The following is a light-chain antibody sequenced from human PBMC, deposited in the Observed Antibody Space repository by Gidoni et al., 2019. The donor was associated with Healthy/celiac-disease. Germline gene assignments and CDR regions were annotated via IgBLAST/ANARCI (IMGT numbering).Light chain of an antibody. CDR3: SSYTSSSTLV. CDR2: DVS. J-gene: IGLJ3*02. Sequence: QSSLTPPASVSGSPGQSITISCTGTSSDLGGYNYVSWYQQHPGKAPKLMIYDVSNRPSGVSNRFSGSKSGNTASLTISGLQAEDEADYYCSSYTSSSTLVFGGGTKLTVL. V-gene: IGLV2-14*01. CDR1: SSDLGGYNY.